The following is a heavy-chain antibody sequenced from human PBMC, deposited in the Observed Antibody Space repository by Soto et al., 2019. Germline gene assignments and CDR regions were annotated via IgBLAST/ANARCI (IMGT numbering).Heavy chain of an antibody. CDR1: GGSISGIRYY. V-gene: IGHV4-39*01. D-gene: IGHD3-22*01. J-gene: IGHJ5*02. CDR3: ARRGSRILGDFSGYDP. CDR2: VDYSGTT. Sequence: QLHLQESGPGLVKPSETLSLTCTVSGGSISGIRYYWDWIRQPPGKGLEWIGSVDYSGTTYYNPSLKSRVTISVETSKSQFSLGLTSVTAADTAVYYCARRGSRILGDFSGYDPWGQGTLVTVSS.